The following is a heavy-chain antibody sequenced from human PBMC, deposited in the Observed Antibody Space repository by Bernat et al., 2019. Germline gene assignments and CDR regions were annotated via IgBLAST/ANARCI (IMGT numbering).Heavy chain of an antibody. CDR2: ISGSGGST. CDR1: GFTFSSYA. Sequence: EVQLLESGGGLVQPGGSLRLSCAASGFTFSSYAMSWVRQAPGKGLEWVSAISGSGGSTYYADSVKGRFTSSRDNSKNTLYLQMNSLRAEDTAVYYCAKDPGYDYIWGSYRPTGWFDPWGQGTLVTVSS. D-gene: IGHD3-16*02. J-gene: IGHJ5*02. CDR3: AKDPGYDYIWGSYRPTGWFDP. V-gene: IGHV3-23*01.